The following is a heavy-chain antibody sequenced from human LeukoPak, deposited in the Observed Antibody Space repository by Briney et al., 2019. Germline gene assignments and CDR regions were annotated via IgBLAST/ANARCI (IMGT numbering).Heavy chain of an antibody. Sequence: GGSLRLSCAASGFTFSSYAMNWVRQAPGKGLEWVSFISGSGDTTYYADSVKGRFTISRDNSKNTLYLQMNSLRAEGTAVYYCAKDKVRSAGRHYYYMDVWGKGTTVTVSS. CDR3: AKDKVRSAGRHYYYMDV. J-gene: IGHJ6*03. CDR1: GFTFSSYA. D-gene: IGHD6-25*01. CDR2: ISGSGDTT. V-gene: IGHV3-23*01.